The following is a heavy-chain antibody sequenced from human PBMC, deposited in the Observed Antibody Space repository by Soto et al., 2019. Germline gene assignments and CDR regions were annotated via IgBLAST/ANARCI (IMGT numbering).Heavy chain of an antibody. D-gene: IGHD5-18*01. V-gene: IGHV3-53*01. Sequence: EVQLVESGGGLIQPGGSLRLSCAASGFTVSSKYMSWVRQAPGKGLEWVSVIYSGGSTYYADSVKGRFTISRDNSKNTLYLQMNSLRADDTAVYYCASSIQLWFRGVDYWGQGTLVTVSS. CDR1: GFTVSSKY. CDR2: IYSGGST. CDR3: ASSIQLWFRGVDY. J-gene: IGHJ4*02.